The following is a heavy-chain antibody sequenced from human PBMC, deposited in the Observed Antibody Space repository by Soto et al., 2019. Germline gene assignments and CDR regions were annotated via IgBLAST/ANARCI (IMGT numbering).Heavy chain of an antibody. CDR1: ESTVSRDW. CDR3: SGGVGDAF. D-gene: IGHD1-26*01. J-gene: IGHJ4*02. CDR2: INQDGSEK. V-gene: IGHV3-7*04. Sequence: EVHLVESGGGLVQTGGSLRLSCAIFESTVSRDWMNWVRQAPGKGLEWVAHINQDGSEKYYVDSVKGRFTISRDNAKKSLYLPMNRLRPADTAMYYCSGGVGDAFWGQGTLVTVSS.